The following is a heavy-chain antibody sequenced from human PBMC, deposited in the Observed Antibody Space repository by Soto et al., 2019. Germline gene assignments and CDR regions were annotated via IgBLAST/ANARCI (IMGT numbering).Heavy chain of an antibody. D-gene: IGHD3-22*01. Sequence: QVQLQESGPGLVKPSQTLSVTCTVSGGSVSNGDYYWSWIRQPPGKGLEWIGYIYYSGSTYYNPSLTSRVTMSCDTSENQFSLKLSSVTDADTAMYYCATESSGSSPLHVDFWGQGTLVTVSS. CDR2: IYYSGST. J-gene: IGHJ4*02. CDR3: ATESSGSSPLHVDF. CDR1: GGSVSNGDYY. V-gene: IGHV4-30-4*01.